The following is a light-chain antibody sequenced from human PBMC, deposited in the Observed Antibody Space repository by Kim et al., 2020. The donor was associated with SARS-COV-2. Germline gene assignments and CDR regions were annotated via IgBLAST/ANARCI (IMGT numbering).Light chain of an antibody. Sequence: SVAPAQRATLSGRAVQGISSYFAWYQQQPGQAPRVLIYGASTRATGIPARFSGSGSGTEFTLTISSLQSEDFAVYSCQQYHYWRAFGQGTRLEIK. CDR2: GAS. V-gene: IGKV3-15*01. CDR1: QGISSY. CDR3: QQYHYWRA. J-gene: IGKJ5*01.